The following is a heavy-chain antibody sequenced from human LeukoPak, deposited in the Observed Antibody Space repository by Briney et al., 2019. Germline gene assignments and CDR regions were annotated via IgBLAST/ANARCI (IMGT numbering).Heavy chain of an antibody. D-gene: IGHD4-11*01. CDR1: GGAFSSYA. CDR3: ARLFGDDYSNYGDY. Sequence: SVKVSCKASGGAFSSYAISWVRQAPGQGLEWMGGSIPIFGTANYAQKFQGRVTITADESTSTAYMELSSLRSEDTAVYYCARLFGDDYSNYGDYWGQGTLVTVSS. V-gene: IGHV1-69*13. CDR2: SIPIFGTA. J-gene: IGHJ4*02.